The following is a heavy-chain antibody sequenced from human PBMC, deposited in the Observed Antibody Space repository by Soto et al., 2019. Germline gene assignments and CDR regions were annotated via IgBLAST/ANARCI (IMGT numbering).Heavy chain of an antibody. D-gene: IGHD2-2*01. CDR3: APAYGGTSWPNDAFDV. J-gene: IGHJ3*01. CDR2: IYWDDDQ. V-gene: IGHV2-5*02. Sequence: QITLKESGPTLVKPTQTLTLTCTFSGFSLSADGVGVGWIRHPPGKALEWLALIYWDDDQRYSPSLKTRLTITKDTSKNPVVLTMTNMDPVDTATYYCAPAYGGTSWPNDAFDVWGQGTVVTVSS. CDR1: GFSLSADGVG.